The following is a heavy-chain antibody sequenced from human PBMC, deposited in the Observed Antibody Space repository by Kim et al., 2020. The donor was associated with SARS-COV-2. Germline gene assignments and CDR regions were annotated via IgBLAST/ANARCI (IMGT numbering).Heavy chain of an antibody. CDR1: GYSFTNYW. J-gene: IGHJ3*02. D-gene: IGHD2-8*01. CDR2: IYPGDSDT. CDR3: ARHLMASMRGAFDI. Sequence: GESLKISCKGSGYSFTNYWIAWVRQMPGKGLEWMGIIYPGDSDTRYSPSFQGQVTISVDKSISTAYLQWSSLKASDTAMYYCARHLMASMRGAFDIWGQGTMVTVSS. V-gene: IGHV5-51*01.